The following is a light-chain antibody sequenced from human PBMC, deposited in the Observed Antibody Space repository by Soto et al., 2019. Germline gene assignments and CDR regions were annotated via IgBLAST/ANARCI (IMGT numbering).Light chain of an antibody. CDR3: CSYAGSYGV. Sequence: QSALTQPRSVSGSPGQSVTISCTGTSSDVGGYNYVSWYQQHPGKAPKLMIYDVSKRPSGVPDRFSGSKSGNTASLTISGLKAEDGADYYCCSYAGSYGVFGGGTKLTVL. CDR2: DVS. V-gene: IGLV2-11*01. CDR1: SSDVGGYNY. J-gene: IGLJ3*02.